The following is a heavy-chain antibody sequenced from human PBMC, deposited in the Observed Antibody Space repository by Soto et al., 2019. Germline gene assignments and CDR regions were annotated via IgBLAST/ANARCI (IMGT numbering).Heavy chain of an antibody. CDR1: GGSISGFS. CDR3: ARLQFGEGFDY. D-gene: IGHD3-10*01. Sequence: PSETLSLTCTVSGGSISGFSWSWIRQPPGKGLEWIGYILHTGGTQYNPSLKSRVSMSVDKSKNQFSLHLTSVTAADTAVYYCARLQFGEGFDYWGQGALVTVSS. V-gene: IGHV4-30-2*01. J-gene: IGHJ4*02. CDR2: ILHTGGT.